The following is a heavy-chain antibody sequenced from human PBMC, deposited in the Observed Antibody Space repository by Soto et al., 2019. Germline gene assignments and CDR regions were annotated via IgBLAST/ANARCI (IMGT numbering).Heavy chain of an antibody. Sequence: ASVKVSCKASGGTFSSYAISWVRQAPGQGLEWMGGIIPIFGTANYAQKFQGRVTITADESTSTAYMELSSLRSEDTAVYYCARERPPTSGSYYEFVPLECWGEGTLVTVCS. J-gene: IGHJ1*01. V-gene: IGHV1-69*13. CDR2: IIPIFGTA. CDR1: GGTFSSYA. CDR3: ARERPPTSGSYYEFVPLEC. D-gene: IGHD1-26*01.